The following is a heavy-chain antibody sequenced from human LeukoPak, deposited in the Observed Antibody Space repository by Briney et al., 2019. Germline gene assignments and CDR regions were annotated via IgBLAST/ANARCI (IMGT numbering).Heavy chain of an antibody. CDR2: IIPIFGTA. V-gene: IGHV1-69*05. Sequence: SVKVSCKASGGTFSSYAISWVRQAPGQGLEWMGGIIPIFGTANYAQKFQGRVTITTDESTSTAYMELSSLRSEDTAVYYCARSRGIYNWNYAYYIDYWGQGTLVTVSS. CDR3: ARSRGIYNWNYAYYIDY. D-gene: IGHD1-7*01. J-gene: IGHJ4*02. CDR1: GGTFSSYA.